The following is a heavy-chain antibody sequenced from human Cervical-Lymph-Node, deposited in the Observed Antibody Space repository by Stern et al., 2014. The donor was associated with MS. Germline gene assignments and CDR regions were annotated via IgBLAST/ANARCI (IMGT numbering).Heavy chain of an antibody. D-gene: IGHD1-26*01. V-gene: IGHV3-7*01. CDR1: GFTLNNYW. J-gene: IGHJ4*02. CDR3: VREFGSYWY. CDR2: IKQDGSET. Sequence: EMQLVESGGGLVQPGGSLRLSCAASGFTLNNYWMTWVRQAPGKGLEWMANIKQDGSETHYVDSVKGRFTISRDNGNNSLSLQMNSVRVEDTAIYYCVREFGSYWYWGQGTLVTVSA.